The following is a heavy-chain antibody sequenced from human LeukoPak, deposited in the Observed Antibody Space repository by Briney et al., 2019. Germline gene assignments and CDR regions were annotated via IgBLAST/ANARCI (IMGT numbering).Heavy chain of an antibody. Sequence: SETLSLTCAVYGGSFSGYYWSWIRQPPGKGLEWIGEINHSGSTNYNPSLKSRVTISVDTSKNQFSLKLSSVTAADTAVYYCARLVGASLYNWFDPWGQGTLVTVSS. CDR1: GGSFSGYY. CDR3: ARLVGASLYNWFDP. D-gene: IGHD1-26*01. V-gene: IGHV4-34*01. CDR2: INHSGST. J-gene: IGHJ5*02.